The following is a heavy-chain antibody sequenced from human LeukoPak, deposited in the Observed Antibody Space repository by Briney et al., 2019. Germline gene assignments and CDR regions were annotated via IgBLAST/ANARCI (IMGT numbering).Heavy chain of an antibody. CDR1: GFTFSSYA. CDR2: ISGSGGST. V-gene: IGHV3-23*01. Sequence: GGSLRLSCAASGFTFSSYAMSWVRQAPGNGLEWVSAISGSGGSTYYADSVKGRFTISRDNSKNTLYLQMNSLRAEDTAVYYCAKSNVASGYRSSWYPYWGQGTLVTVSS. J-gene: IGHJ4*02. CDR3: AKSNVASGYRSSWYPY. D-gene: IGHD6-13*01.